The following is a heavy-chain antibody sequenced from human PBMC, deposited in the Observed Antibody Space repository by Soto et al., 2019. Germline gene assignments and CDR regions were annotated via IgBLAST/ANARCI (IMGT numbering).Heavy chain of an antibody. Sequence: QVQLVQSGTEVKKPGSSVKVSCQASGDNFNNYAINWVRQAPGQGLGWMGGLVPIFLTANYAQKFQGRVTITADRSTSTAYMELSSLISEDTAVYYCTRGLGYSASWGQGTLVTVSS. D-gene: IGHD7-27*01. CDR3: TRGLGYSAS. J-gene: IGHJ4*02. V-gene: IGHV1-69*06. CDR1: GDNFNNYA. CDR2: LVPIFLTA.